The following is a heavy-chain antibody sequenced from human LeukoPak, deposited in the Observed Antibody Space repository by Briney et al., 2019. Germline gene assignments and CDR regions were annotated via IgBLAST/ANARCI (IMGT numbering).Heavy chain of an antibody. D-gene: IGHD6-19*01. Sequence: PGGSLRLSCAASGFTFSNAWMNWVLQAPGKGLEWVGRIKSKADGATTDYAAPVKGRFTISRDDSKNTLYLQMNSLKTEDTAVYYCTTYDTSGWFSLNYWGQGSLVTVSS. J-gene: IGHJ4*02. V-gene: IGHV3-15*01. CDR2: IKSKADGATT. CDR3: TTYDTSGWFSLNY. CDR1: GFTFSNAW.